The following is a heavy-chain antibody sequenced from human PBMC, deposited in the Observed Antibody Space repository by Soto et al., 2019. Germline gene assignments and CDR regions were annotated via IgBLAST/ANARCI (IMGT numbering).Heavy chain of an antibody. CDR2: ISYDGSNK. Sequence: QVQLVESGGGVVQPGRSLRLSCAASGFTFSSYGMHWVRQAPGKGLEWVAVISYDGSNKYYADSVKGRFTISRDNSKNTLYLQMNSLRAEDTAVYYCAKARGYSYGPADYWGQGTLVTVTS. CDR1: GFTFSSYG. CDR3: AKARGYSYGPADY. D-gene: IGHD5-18*01. J-gene: IGHJ4*02. V-gene: IGHV3-30*18.